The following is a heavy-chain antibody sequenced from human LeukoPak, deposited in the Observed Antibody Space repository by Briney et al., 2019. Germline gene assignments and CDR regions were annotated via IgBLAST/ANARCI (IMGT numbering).Heavy chain of an antibody. CDR1: GFTVSSNY. D-gene: IGHD6-13*01. CDR2: IYSGGST. Sequence: GGSLRLSCAASGFTVSSNYMSWVRQAPGKGLELVSVIYSGGSTYYADSVKGRFTISRDNSKNTLYLQMNSLRAEDTAVYYCARDSIAAAGTCLDYWGQGTLVTVSS. J-gene: IGHJ4*02. CDR3: ARDSIAAAGTCLDY. V-gene: IGHV3-53*01.